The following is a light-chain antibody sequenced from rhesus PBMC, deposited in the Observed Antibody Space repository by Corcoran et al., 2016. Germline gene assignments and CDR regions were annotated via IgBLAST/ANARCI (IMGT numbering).Light chain of an antibody. CDR1: QSVSSS. V-gene: IGKV3-42*02. Sequence: EIVLTQSPSTLSVSPGERATLSCRASQSVSSSLAWYQQKPGKAPRLLIYDASSRATGIPDRFRGSGSVTDFTLPISSLEPKDFGVSSCQQSSKWPLTFAGGAKVDFK. J-gene: IGKJ4*01. CDR3: QQSSKWPLT. CDR2: DAS.